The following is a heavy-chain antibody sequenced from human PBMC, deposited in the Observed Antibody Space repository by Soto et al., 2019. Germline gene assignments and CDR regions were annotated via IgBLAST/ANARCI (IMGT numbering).Heavy chain of an antibody. J-gene: IGHJ4*02. Sequence: SVNLSCKASGGTFSIYSISWVRQAPGQGLEWMGGIIPIFGTANYAQKFQGRVTITADESTSTAYMELSSLRSEDTAVYYCAIEYSSSPPYYPIGYWGQGTRVTVSS. CDR3: AIEYSSSPPYYPIGY. CDR2: IIPIFGTA. D-gene: IGHD6-6*01. V-gene: IGHV1-69*13. CDR1: GGTFSIYS.